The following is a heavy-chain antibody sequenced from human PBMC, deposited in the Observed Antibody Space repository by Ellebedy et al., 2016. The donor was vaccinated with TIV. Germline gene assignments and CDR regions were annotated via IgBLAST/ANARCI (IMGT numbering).Heavy chain of an antibody. CDR2: IKQDGSEK. CDR1: GFTFSDAW. CDR3: ARDVDAFDI. Sequence: GGSLRLSCAASGFTFSDAWMSWVRQAPGKGLEWVANIKQDGSEKYYVDSVKGRFTISRDNAKNSLYLQMNRLRAEDTAVYYCARDVDAFDIWGQGTMVTVSS. J-gene: IGHJ3*02. V-gene: IGHV3-7*03.